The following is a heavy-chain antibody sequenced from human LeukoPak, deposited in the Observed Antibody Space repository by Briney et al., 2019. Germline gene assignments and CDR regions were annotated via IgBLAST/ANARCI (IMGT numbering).Heavy chain of an antibody. CDR1: GGSISSYY. Sequence: PSETLSLTCTVYGGSISSYYWSWIRQPPGKGLEWIGYIYYSGSTNYNPSLKSRVTISVDTSKNQFSLKLSSVTAADTAVYYCARHPEGMDVWGQGTTVTVSS. CDR3: ARHPEGMDV. V-gene: IGHV4-59*08. J-gene: IGHJ6*02. CDR2: IYYSGST.